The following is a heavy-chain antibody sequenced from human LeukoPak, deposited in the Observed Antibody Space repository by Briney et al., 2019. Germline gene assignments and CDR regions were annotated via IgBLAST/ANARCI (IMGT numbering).Heavy chain of an antibody. CDR1: GFTVSSNY. CDR2: ISSSSSYI. D-gene: IGHD5-18*01. Sequence: PGGSLRLSCAASGFTVSSNYMSWVRQAPGKGLEWVSSISSSSSYIYYADSVKGRFTISRDNAKNSLYLQMNSLRAEDTAVYYCARDRVDTAMVTFKAFDIWGQGTMVTVSS. CDR3: ARDRVDTAMVTFKAFDI. V-gene: IGHV3-21*01. J-gene: IGHJ3*02.